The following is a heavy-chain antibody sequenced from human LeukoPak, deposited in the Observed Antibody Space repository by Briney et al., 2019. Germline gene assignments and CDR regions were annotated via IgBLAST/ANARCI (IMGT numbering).Heavy chain of an antibody. V-gene: IGHV3-11*04. J-gene: IGHJ4*02. CDR2: ISSSGSTI. CDR1: GFTFSDYY. Sequence: PGGSLRLSCAASGFTFSDYYMSWIRQAPGKELEGVSYISSSGSTIYYADSVKGRFTISRDNAKNSLYLQMNSLRAEDRAVYYSAREPHYYGSGSFDYWGQGTLVTVSS. D-gene: IGHD3-10*01. CDR3: AREPHYYGSGSFDY.